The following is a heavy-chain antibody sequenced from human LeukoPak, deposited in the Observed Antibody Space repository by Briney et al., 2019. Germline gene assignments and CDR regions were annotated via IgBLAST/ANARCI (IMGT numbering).Heavy chain of an antibody. CDR1: GGSISSYY. J-gene: IGHJ4*02. CDR2: IYHSGST. CDR3: ARGGCSGGSCPLDY. D-gene: IGHD2-15*01. Sequence: SETLSLTCTVSGGSISSYYWSWIRQPPGKGLEWIGYIYHSGSTNYNPSLKSRVTISVDTSKNQFSLKLSSVTAADTAIYYCARGGCSGGSCPLDYWGQGTLVTVSS. V-gene: IGHV4-59*01.